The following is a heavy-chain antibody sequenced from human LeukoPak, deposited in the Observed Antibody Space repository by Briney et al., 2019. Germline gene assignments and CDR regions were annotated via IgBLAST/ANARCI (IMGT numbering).Heavy chain of an antibody. J-gene: IGHJ5*02. CDR2: IYYSGTT. V-gene: IGHV4-59*01. D-gene: IGHD6-19*01. CDR1: GGSISTYY. CDR3: VGQKGSTSGGGLDP. Sequence: SETLFLTCTVSGGSISTYYWNWIRQPPGKGLEWIGNIYYSGTTNCNPSLKSRISISLDTSKNQFSLKLSSVTAADTAVYYCVGQKGSTSGGGLDPWGQGTLVTVSS.